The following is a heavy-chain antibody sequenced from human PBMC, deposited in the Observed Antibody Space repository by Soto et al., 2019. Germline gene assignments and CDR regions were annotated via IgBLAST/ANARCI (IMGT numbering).Heavy chain of an antibody. J-gene: IGHJ5*02. D-gene: IGHD1-20*01. CDR1: GGSISSYY. V-gene: IGHV4-59*01. Sequence: QVQLQESGPGLVKPSETLSLTCTVSGGSISSYYWSWIRQPPGKGLEWIGYIFYSGSTNYNPSLTSRVTISVDTSKSQFALRLSSVTAADTAVYYCARDGATEGITWGQGTLVTVSS. CDR3: ARDGATEGIT. CDR2: IFYSGST.